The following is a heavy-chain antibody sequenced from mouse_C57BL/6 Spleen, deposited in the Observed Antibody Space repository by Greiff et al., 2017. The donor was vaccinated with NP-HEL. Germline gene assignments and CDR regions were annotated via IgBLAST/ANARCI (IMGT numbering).Heavy chain of an antibody. CDR3: ARVRGTGWYFDV. V-gene: IGHV1-52*01. Sequence: VQLQQPGAELVRPGSSVKLSCKASGYTFTSYWMHWVKQRPIQGLEWIGNIDPSDSETHYNQKFKDKATLTVDKSSSTAYMQLSSLTSEDSAVYYCARVRGTGWYFDVWGTGTTVTVSS. CDR2: IDPSDSET. D-gene: IGHD3-3*01. J-gene: IGHJ1*03. CDR1: GYTFTSYW.